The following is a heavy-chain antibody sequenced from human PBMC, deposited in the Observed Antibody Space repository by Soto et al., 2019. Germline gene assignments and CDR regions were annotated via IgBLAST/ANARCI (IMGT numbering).Heavy chain of an antibody. CDR3: AKVGYYDSSGYYYLSYYFDY. J-gene: IGHJ4*02. CDR1: GISFNNYT. D-gene: IGHD3-22*01. V-gene: IGHV3-21*04. Sequence: PVGSLRLSCVASGISFNNYTMNWVRQAPLKVLEWISSISGRSSYIYYGGSLKVRFSISRDNSKNTLYLQMNSLRAEDTAVYYCAKVGYYDSSGYYYLSYYFDYWGQGTLVTVSS. CDR2: ISGRSSYI.